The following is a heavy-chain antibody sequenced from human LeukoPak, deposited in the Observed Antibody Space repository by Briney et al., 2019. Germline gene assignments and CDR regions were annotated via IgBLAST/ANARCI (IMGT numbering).Heavy chain of an antibody. J-gene: IGHJ3*01. D-gene: IGHD4-11*01. CDR3: ASSATNTADFDV. CDR1: GGSVSSGNYY. CDR2: ISGSGST. Sequence: SQTLSLTCTVSGGSVSSGNYYWSWIRQPAGKRLEWIGRISGSGSTNYNPSLTSRVTMSVDTSENQFSLNLSSVTAADTAVYFCASSATNTADFDVWGQGTMVTVSS. V-gene: IGHV4-61*02.